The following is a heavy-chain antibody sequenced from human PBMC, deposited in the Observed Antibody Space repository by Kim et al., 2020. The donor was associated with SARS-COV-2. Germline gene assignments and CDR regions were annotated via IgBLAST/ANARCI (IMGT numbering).Heavy chain of an antibody. V-gene: IGHV1-24*01. Sequence: ASVKVSCKVSGYTLTELSMHWVRQAPGKGLEWMGGFDPEDGETIYAQKFQGRVTMTEDTSTDTAYMELSSLRSEDTAVYYCATDQGSGWPKNWFDPWGQGTLVTVSS. D-gene: IGHD6-19*01. CDR2: FDPEDGET. CDR3: ATDQGSGWPKNWFDP. CDR1: GYTLTELS. J-gene: IGHJ5*02.